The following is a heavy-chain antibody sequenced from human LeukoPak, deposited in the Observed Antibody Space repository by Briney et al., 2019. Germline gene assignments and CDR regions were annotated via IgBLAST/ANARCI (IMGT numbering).Heavy chain of an antibody. CDR2: INPSGGGT. V-gene: IGHV1-46*01. Sequence: ASVKVSCKASGYXFTSYNIHWVRQAPGQGLEWMEIINPSGGGTSYAQKFQGRVTMTRDTSTSTVYMELSSLRSEDTAVYYCARDGIVGATYYWGQGTLVTVSS. CDR1: GYXFTSYN. D-gene: IGHD1-26*01. CDR3: ARDGIVGATYY. J-gene: IGHJ4*02.